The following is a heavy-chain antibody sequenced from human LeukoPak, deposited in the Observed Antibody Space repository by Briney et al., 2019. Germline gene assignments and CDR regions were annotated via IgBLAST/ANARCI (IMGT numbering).Heavy chain of an antibody. D-gene: IGHD5-24*01. Sequence: GGSLRLSCAASGFTFSSYCMNWVRQAPGKGLEWVSFISTSSSYIHYADSVKGRFTISRDNAKNTLYLQMNSLRAEDTAVYYCARVRVRSRDGYNWDFDYWGQGTLVTVSS. CDR1: GFTFSSYC. CDR2: ISTSSSYI. J-gene: IGHJ4*02. CDR3: ARVRVRSRDGYNWDFDY. V-gene: IGHV3-21*01.